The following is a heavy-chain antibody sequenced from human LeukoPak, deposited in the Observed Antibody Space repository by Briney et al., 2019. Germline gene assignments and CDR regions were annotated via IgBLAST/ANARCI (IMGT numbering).Heavy chain of an antibody. V-gene: IGHV4-39*07. D-gene: IGHD2-15*01. Sequence: PSETLSLTCTVSGGSISSGSYYWGWIRQPPGKGLEWIGSVYYSGSTFYNPSLKSRVTISVDTSKNLFSLNLSSVTAADTAVYYCARDPQTRILRTHWFDPWGQGTLVTVSS. CDR2: VYYSGST. CDR1: GGSISSGSYY. CDR3: ARDPQTRILRTHWFDP. J-gene: IGHJ5*02.